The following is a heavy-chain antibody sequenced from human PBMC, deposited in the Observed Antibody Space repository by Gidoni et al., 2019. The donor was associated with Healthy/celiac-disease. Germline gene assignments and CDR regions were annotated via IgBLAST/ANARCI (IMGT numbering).Heavy chain of an antibody. V-gene: IGHV4-59*08. Sequence: QAQLQLSGPGLVKPSETLSLTCTVPGGSISSYYSSWIRQPPGKGLEWIGYIYYSGSTNYNPSLKSRVTISVDTSKNQFSLKLSSVTAADTAVYYCARQRGDYWGQGTLVTVSS. CDR3: ARQRGDY. J-gene: IGHJ4*02. CDR1: GGSISSYY. CDR2: IYYSGST.